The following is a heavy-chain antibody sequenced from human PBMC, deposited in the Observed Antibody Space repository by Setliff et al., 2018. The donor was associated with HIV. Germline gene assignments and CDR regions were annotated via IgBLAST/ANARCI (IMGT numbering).Heavy chain of an antibody. J-gene: IGHJ4*02. Sequence: PSATLSLTCTVSGCSINSTSYYWGWIRQPPGNGLEWIGSIYHTGSTYYKPSLKSRVTISVDTSKNQFALGLSSVAAGDTAVYYCARSVVPVASGYYYFEYWGQGTLVTVSS. CDR1: GCSINSTSYY. CDR3: ARSVVPVASGYYYFEY. V-gene: IGHV4-39*01. D-gene: IGHD3-3*01. CDR2: IYHTGST.